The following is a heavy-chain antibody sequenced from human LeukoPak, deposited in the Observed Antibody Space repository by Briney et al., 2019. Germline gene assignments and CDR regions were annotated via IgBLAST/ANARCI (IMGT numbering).Heavy chain of an antibody. CDR3: AKVSNMGATNYYYGMAV. D-gene: IGHD1-26*01. J-gene: IGHJ6*02. V-gene: IGHV3-23*01. CDR1: GFTFSSYA. CDR2: ISGSGGST. Sequence: GGSLRLSYAASGFTFSSYAMSWVRQAPGKGLEWASAISGSGGSTYYADSVKGRFTISRDNSKNTLYLQMNSLRAEYTAVYYCAKVSNMGATNYYYGMAVWGQGTTVTVSS.